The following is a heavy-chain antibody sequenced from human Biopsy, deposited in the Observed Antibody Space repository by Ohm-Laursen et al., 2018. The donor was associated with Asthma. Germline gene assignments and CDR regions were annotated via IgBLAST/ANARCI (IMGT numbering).Heavy chain of an antibody. D-gene: IGHD3-22*01. CDR1: GDSIICGGWC. V-gene: IGHV4-31*03. CDR3: ARVPRRSGSYFVDY. Sequence: SHTLSFTCTVSGDSIICGGWCWNSTRQHPGRGLEWYGDVHHSGTSYFNPSIKSRVSFSRDTSKNQFSLRLSSVTAADSAMYYCARVPRRSGSYFVDYWGQGTLVTVSS. CDR2: VHHSGTS. J-gene: IGHJ4*02.